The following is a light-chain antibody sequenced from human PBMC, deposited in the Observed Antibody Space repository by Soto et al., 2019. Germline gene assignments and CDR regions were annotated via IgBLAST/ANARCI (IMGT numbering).Light chain of an antibody. Sequence: EIVLTQSPGTLSLSPGERATLSCRASQSVSSSYLAWYQQKPGQAPRLLIYGASSRATGIPDRFSGSGSGPDFTLTISRLETEDFAVYYCKQYGSSPYTFGQGTKLEIK. CDR2: GAS. CDR1: QSVSSSY. V-gene: IGKV3-20*01. J-gene: IGKJ2*01. CDR3: KQYGSSPYT.